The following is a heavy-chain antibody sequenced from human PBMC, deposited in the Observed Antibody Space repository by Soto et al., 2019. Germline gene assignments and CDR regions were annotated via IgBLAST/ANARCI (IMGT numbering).Heavy chain of an antibody. CDR3: AAGGGLPRYY. J-gene: IGHJ4*02. CDR1: GGSIISGGYS. CDR2: IYHSGST. Sequence: PLEILSLTCAVSGGSIISGGYSWRWFRQPPGKGLERIGYIYHSGSTYYNPSLKSRVTISVDRSKNQFSLKLSSVTVADTAVYYCAAGGGLPRYYWGQGTLVTVSS. D-gene: IGHD5-12*01. V-gene: IGHV4-30-2*01.